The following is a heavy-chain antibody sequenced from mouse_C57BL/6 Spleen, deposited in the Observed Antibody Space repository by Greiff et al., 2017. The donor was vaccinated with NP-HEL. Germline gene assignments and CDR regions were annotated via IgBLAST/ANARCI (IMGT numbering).Heavy chain of an antibody. CDR1: GFTFSSYG. Sequence: EVQGVESGGDLVKPGGSLKLSCAASGFTFSSYGMSWVRQTPDKRLEWVATISSGGSYTYYPDSVKGRFTISRDNAKNTLYLQLSSLKSEETAMYYCARSDYYGSSYDDYWGQGTTLTVSS. CDR2: ISSGGSYT. V-gene: IGHV5-6*01. CDR3: ARSDYYGSSYDDY. J-gene: IGHJ2*01. D-gene: IGHD1-1*01.